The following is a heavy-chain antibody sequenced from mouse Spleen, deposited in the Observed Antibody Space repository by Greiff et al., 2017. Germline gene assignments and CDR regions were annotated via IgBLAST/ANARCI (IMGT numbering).Heavy chain of an antibody. CDR1: GYAFSSSW. CDR3: ARGDDTTGFAY. J-gene: IGHJ3*01. D-gene: IGHD2-12*01. V-gene: IGHV1-82*01. Sequence: QVQLQQSGPELVKPGASVKISCKASGYAFSSSWMNWVKQRPGKGLEWIGRIYPGDGDTNYNGKFKGKATLTADKSSSTAYMQLSSLTSEDSAVYFCARGDDTTGFAYWGQGTLVTVSA. CDR2: IYPGDGDT.